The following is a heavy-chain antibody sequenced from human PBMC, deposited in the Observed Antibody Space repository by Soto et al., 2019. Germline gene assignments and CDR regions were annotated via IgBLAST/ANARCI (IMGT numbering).Heavy chain of an antibody. CDR2: IHYSGGATYSP. V-gene: IGHV4-31*03. J-gene: IGHJ5*02. CDR1: GASIISDGYY. CDR3: ARVTKYYKERIGYQPFRT. D-gene: IGHD3-22*01. Sequence: SETLSLTCTVSGASIISDGYYWTWIRQHPGKGLEWLGYIHYSGGATYSPSYNPSLKSRIAISVDTSKRLFSLKLTSVSAADTAVYYCARVTKYYKERIGYQPFRTWGQGTLVTVSS.